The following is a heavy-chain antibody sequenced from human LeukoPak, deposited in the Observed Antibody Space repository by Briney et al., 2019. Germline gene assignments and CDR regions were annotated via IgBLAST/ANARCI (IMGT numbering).Heavy chain of an antibody. Sequence: SETLSLTCAVYGGSFSGYYWSWIRQPPGKGLEWIGEINHSGSTNYNPSPKSRVTISVDTSKNQFSLKLSSVTAADTAVYYCARDPLRGVPDYWGQGTLVTVSS. V-gene: IGHV4-34*01. CDR2: INHSGST. J-gene: IGHJ4*02. CDR3: ARDPLRGVPDY. D-gene: IGHD3-10*01. CDR1: GGSFSGYY.